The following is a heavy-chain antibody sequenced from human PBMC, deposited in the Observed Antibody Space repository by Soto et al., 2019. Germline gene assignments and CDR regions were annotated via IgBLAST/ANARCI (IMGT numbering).Heavy chain of an antibody. CDR3: AREQTHQTAGFHAFDI. D-gene: IGHD6-13*01. CDR2: IYYSGST. CDR1: GGSISSYY. J-gene: IGHJ3*02. Sequence: PSETLSLTCTVSGGSISSYYWSWIRQPPGKGLEWIGYIYYSGSTNYNPSLKSRVTISVDTSKNQFSLRLSSVTAADTAVYYCAREQTHQTAGFHAFDIWGQGTMVTVSS. V-gene: IGHV4-59*01.